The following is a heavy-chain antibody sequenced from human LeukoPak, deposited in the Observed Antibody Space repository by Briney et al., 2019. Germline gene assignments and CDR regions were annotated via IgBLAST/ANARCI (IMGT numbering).Heavy chain of an antibody. CDR3: ARGERELLSMNYFDY. Sequence: SVKVSCKASGGTFSSYAISWVRRAPGQGLEWMGGIIPIFGTANYAQKFQGRVTITADESTSTAYMELSSLRSEDTAVYYCARGERELLSMNYFDYWGQGTLVTVSS. D-gene: IGHD1-26*01. CDR1: GGTFSSYA. CDR2: IIPIFGTA. J-gene: IGHJ4*02. V-gene: IGHV1-69*13.